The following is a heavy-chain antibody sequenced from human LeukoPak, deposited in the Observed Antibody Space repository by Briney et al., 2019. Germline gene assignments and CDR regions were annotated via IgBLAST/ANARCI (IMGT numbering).Heavy chain of an antibody. Sequence: GASVKVSCKASGYTFTGYYMHWVRQAPGQGLAWMGWINPNSGGTNYAQKFQGRVTMTRDTSISTAYMELSRLRSDDTAVYYCASNTDYYDSSGCFDYWGQGTLVTVSS. CDR2: INPNSGGT. J-gene: IGHJ4*02. V-gene: IGHV1-2*02. D-gene: IGHD3-22*01. CDR3: ASNTDYYDSSGCFDY. CDR1: GYTFTGYY.